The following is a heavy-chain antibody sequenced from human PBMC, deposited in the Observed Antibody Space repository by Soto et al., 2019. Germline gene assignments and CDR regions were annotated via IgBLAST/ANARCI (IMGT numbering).Heavy chain of an antibody. CDR1: GFTVSNYW. CDR2: IKNDGTT. CDR3: AKDWGEEGLKFLEWFGGMDV. J-gene: IGHJ6*02. V-gene: IGHV3-74*01. D-gene: IGHD3-3*01. Sequence: PGGSLRLSCAASGFTVSNYWMNWVRQAPGKGLVWVSHIKNDGTTSYADSVEGRFTVSRDDAKNSFYLQMNSLRADDTAVYYCAKDWGEEGLKFLEWFGGMDVWGHGTTVTVSS.